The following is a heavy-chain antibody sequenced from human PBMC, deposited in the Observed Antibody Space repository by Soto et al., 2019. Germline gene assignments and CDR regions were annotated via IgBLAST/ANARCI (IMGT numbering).Heavy chain of an antibody. J-gene: IGHJ6*02. V-gene: IGHV3-30*18. CDR3: AKVQAEDYYYYGMDV. CDR2: ISYDGSNK. Sequence: RRLSCAASGFTFSSYGMHWVRQAPGKGLEWVAVISYDGSNKYYADSVKGRFTISRDNSKNTLYLQMNSLRAEDTAVYYCAKVQAEDYYYYGMDVWGQGTTVTVSS. CDR1: GFTFSSYG.